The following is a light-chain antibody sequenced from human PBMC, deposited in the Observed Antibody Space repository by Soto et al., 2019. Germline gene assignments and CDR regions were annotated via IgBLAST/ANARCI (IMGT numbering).Light chain of an antibody. CDR3: SSYTSSSTYV. Sequence: SALTQPASVSGSPGQSITISCTGASSDVGDYNYVSWYQHHPGKAPKLLIYEVNNRPSGVSDRFSGSKSGNVASLTISWLQAEDEADYYCSSYTSSSTYVFGTGTKLTVL. CDR2: EVN. V-gene: IGLV2-14*01. J-gene: IGLJ1*01. CDR1: SSDVGDYNY.